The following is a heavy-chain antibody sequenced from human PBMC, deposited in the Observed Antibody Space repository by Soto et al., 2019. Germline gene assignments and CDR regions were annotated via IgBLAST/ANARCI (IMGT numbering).Heavy chain of an antibody. V-gene: IGHV1-18*01. CDR1: GYTFIRYG. J-gene: IGHJ6*02. Sequence: QVQLVQSASEVMKPGASVKVSCKASGYTFIRYGITWVRQAPGQRLEWMGWISPYNDQTIYAQKLQGRVTMTADTSTRTVYMQLRSLKSDDTAVYYCARGGYYDNVWGKLIHYGLDVWGQGTSVTVSS. D-gene: IGHD3-16*01. CDR2: ISPYNDQT. CDR3: ARGGYYDNVWGKLIHYGLDV.